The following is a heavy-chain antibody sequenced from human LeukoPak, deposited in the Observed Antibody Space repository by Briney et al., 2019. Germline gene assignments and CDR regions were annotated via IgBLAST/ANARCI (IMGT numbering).Heavy chain of an antibody. Sequence: SETLSLTCTVSGGSISSSSYYWGWIRQAPGKGLEWIGSIYYSGSTYYNPSLKSRLTISVDTSKNQFSLKLSSVTAADTAVYYCARGGYDILTGYYNYYYYYMDVWGKGTTVTISS. CDR3: ARGGYDILTGYYNYYYYYMDV. V-gene: IGHV4-39*07. D-gene: IGHD3-9*01. J-gene: IGHJ6*03. CDR1: GGSISSSSYY. CDR2: IYYSGST.